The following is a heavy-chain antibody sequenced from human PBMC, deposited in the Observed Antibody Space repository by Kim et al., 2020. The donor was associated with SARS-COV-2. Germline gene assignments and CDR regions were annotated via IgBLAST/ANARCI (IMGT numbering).Heavy chain of an antibody. Sequence: GGSLRLSCTASGLTLSSFSMSWVRQAPGKGLEWVSSISRGNNHIEYGDSVKGRFTVWRDSATNSLYLQMNTLKAADTAVYYCARDGRASGILDSWGQG. CDR2: ISRGNNHI. CDR1: GLTLSSFS. CDR3: ARDGRASGILDS. D-gene: IGHD6-25*01. V-gene: IGHV3-21*06. J-gene: IGHJ4*02.